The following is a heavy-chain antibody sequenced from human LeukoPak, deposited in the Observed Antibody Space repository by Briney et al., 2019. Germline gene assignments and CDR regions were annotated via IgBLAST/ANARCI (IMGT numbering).Heavy chain of an antibody. CDR3: ARAFNYYGSGSYQDALDI. V-gene: IGHV1-8*01. Sequence: GASVKVSCKASGYTFTSYDINWVRQATGQGLEWMGWMNPNSGNTGYAQKFQGRVTMTRNTSISTAYMELSSLRSEDTAVYYCARAFNYYGSGSYQDALDIWGQGTMVTVSS. CDR1: GYTFTSYD. CDR2: MNPNSGNT. J-gene: IGHJ3*02. D-gene: IGHD3-10*01.